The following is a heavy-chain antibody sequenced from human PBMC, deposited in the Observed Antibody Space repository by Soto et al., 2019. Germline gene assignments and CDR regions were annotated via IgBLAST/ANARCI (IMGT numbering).Heavy chain of an antibody. CDR2: INHSGST. D-gene: IGHD6-13*01. Sequence: TXATLALTCAAYGGSFSGYYWSWIRQPPGKGLEWIGGINHSGSTNYNPSLKSRVTISVDTSKNQFSLKLSSVTAADTAVYYCAREGIAAPYWGQGTLVTVSS. J-gene: IGHJ4*02. V-gene: IGHV4-34*01. CDR3: AREGIAAPY. CDR1: GGSFSGYY.